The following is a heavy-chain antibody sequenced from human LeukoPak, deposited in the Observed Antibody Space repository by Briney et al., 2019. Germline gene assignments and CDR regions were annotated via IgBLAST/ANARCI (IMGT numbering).Heavy chain of an antibody. CDR1: GGTFSSYA. J-gene: IGHJ4*02. CDR3: AREGVAEMATIPFDY. CDR2: IIPILGIA. V-gene: IGHV1-69*04. Sequence: ASVKVSCKASGGTFSSYAISWVRQAPGQGLEWMGRIIPILGIANYAQKFQGRVTITRDTSASTAYMELSSLRSEDTAVYYCAREGVAEMATIPFDYWGQGTLVTVSS. D-gene: IGHD5-24*01.